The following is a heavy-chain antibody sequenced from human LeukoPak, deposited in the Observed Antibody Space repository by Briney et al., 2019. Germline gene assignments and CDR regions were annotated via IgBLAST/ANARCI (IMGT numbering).Heavy chain of an antibody. V-gene: IGHV3-9*01. CDR3: AXNSXRYLDWSHFDY. D-gene: IGHD3-9*01. Sequence: GGSLRLSCAASGFTFDDYAMHWVRQAPGKGLEWVSGISWNSGSIGYADSVKGRFTISRDNAKNSLYLQMNSLRAEDTALYYCAXNSXRYLDWSHFDYWGQGTLVTVSS. CDR1: GFTFDDYA. CDR2: ISWNSGSI. J-gene: IGHJ4*02.